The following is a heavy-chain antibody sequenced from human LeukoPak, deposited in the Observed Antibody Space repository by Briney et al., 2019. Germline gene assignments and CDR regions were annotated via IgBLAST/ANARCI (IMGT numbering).Heavy chain of an antibody. V-gene: IGHV4-59*01. Sequence: PSETLSLTCTVSGGSISSYYWSWIRQPPGKGLEWIGYIYYSGSTNYNPSLKSRVTTSVDTSKNQFSLKLSSVTAADTAVYYCARGAYGDLPFDYWGQGTLVTVSS. CDR3: ARGAYGDLPFDY. CDR2: IYYSGST. J-gene: IGHJ4*02. CDR1: GGSISSYY. D-gene: IGHD4-17*01.